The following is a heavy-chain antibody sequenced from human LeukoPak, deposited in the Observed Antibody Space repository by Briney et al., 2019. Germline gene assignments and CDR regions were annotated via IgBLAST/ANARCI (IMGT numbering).Heavy chain of an antibody. CDR3: AKAESGWETDGFDI. D-gene: IGHD6-19*01. CDR1: GFTFSSYG. CDR2: ISYDGSNK. Sequence: GGSLRLSCAASGFTFSSYGMHWVRQAPGKGLEWVAVISYDGSNKYYADSMKGRFTISRDNSKNTLYLQMNSLRAEDTAVYYCAKAESGWETDGFDIWGQGTMVTVSS. J-gene: IGHJ3*02. V-gene: IGHV3-30*18.